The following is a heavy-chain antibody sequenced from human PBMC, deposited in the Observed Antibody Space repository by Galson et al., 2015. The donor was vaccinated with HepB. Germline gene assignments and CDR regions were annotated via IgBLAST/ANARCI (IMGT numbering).Heavy chain of an antibody. CDR2: ISGSGAIK. D-gene: IGHD6-19*01. CDR1: GFTFSTNA. CDR3: ANDTSGPVGY. J-gene: IGHJ4*02. Sequence: SLRLSCAASGFTFSTNAMSWVRQAPGKGLEWVSRISGSGAIKNYADSVKGRFTISRDNSKNTLYLQMNNLRAEDTAVYYCANDTSGPVGYWGQGTLVTVS. V-gene: IGHV3-23*01.